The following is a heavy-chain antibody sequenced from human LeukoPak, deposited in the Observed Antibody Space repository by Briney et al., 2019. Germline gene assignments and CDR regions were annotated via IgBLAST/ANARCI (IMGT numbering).Heavy chain of an antibody. Sequence: GGSLRLSCAASGFAFSTYDMHWVRQTPGKGLEWVTFIRNDGSTKYYVDSVKGRFTISRDNSKNTLYLQMNSLRAEDTAVYYCARRAGGYSHPYDYWGQGTLVTVSS. J-gene: IGHJ4*02. V-gene: IGHV3-30*02. CDR2: IRNDGSTK. CDR3: ARRAGGYSHPYDY. CDR1: GFAFSTYD. D-gene: IGHD4-23*01.